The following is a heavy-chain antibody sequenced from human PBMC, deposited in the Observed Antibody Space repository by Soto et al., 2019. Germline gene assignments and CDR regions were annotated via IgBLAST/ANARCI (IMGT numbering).Heavy chain of an antibody. V-gene: IGHV3-30-3*01. CDR1: GFTFSSYA. Sequence: GGSLRLSCAASGFTFSSYAMHWVRQAPGKGLEWVAVISYDGSNKYYADSVKGRFTISRDNSKNTLYLQMNSLRAEDTAVYYCARDPPATRHGMDVWGQGTTVTVS. CDR2: ISYDGSNK. J-gene: IGHJ6*02. CDR3: ARDPPATRHGMDV.